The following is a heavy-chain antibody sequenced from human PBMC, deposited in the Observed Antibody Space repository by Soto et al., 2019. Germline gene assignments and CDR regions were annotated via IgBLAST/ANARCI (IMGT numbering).Heavy chain of an antibody. CDR2: IKKDGSEK. CDR1: GFTFSSYW. CDR3: ARARRGLGYYYMDV. J-gene: IGHJ6*03. D-gene: IGHD3-10*01. Sequence: GGSLRLSCAASGFTFSSYWMSWVRQAPGKGLEWVANIKKDGSEKYYVDSVKGRFTISRDNAKNSLYLQMNSLRAEDTAVYYCARARRGLGYYYMDVWGKGTTVTVSS. V-gene: IGHV3-7*01.